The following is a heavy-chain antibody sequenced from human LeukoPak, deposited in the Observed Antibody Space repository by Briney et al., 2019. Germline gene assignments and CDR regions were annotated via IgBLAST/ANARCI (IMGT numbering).Heavy chain of an antibody. D-gene: IGHD2-2*01. J-gene: IGHJ4*02. CDR2: INPNSGGT. Sequence: ASVKVSCKASGYTFTGYYMHRVRQAPGQGLEWMGWINPNSGGTNYAQKFQGRVTMTRDTSISTAHMELSRLRSDDTAVYYCARANFLYCSSTTCLFDYWGQGTLVIVSS. CDR1: GYTFTGYY. CDR3: ARANFLYCSSTTCLFDY. V-gene: IGHV1-2*02.